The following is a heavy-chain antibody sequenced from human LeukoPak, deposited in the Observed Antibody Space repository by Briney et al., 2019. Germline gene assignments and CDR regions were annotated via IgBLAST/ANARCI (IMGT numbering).Heavy chain of an antibody. CDR2: IYSGGTT. CDR1: GFSVSSSH. J-gene: IGHJ4*02. Sequence: GGSLRLSCAASGFSVSSSHMSWVRQAPGKGLEWVSVIYSGGTTYYPDSVKGRFTISRDNSKNTLYLQMNSLRAEDTAVYYCARGVVPAAFDYWGQGTLVTVSS. CDR3: ARGVVPAAFDY. V-gene: IGHV3-53*01. D-gene: IGHD2-2*01.